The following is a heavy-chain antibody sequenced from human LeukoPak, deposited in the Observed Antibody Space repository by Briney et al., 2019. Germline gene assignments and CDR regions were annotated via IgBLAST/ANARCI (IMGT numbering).Heavy chain of an antibody. V-gene: IGHV4-34*01. CDR2: INHSGST. D-gene: IGHD3-10*01. Sequence: SETLSLTCAVYGGSFSGYYWSWIRPPPGKGLEWIGEINHSGSTNYNPSLKSRVTISVDTSKNQFSLKLSSVTAADTAVYYCATRGGSGPSNWFDPWGQGTLVTVSS. CDR3: ATRGGSGPSNWFDP. CDR1: GGSFSGYY. J-gene: IGHJ5*02.